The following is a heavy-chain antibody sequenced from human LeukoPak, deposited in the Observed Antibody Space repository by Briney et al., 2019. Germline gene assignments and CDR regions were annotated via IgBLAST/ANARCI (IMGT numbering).Heavy chain of an antibody. CDR2: FYYSGGT. Sequence: SETLSLTCTVSGVSVSNHYWSWIRQPPGKGLEWIGWFYYSGGTYFNPSLGSRVTISADTSRNHLSLHLRSLTAADTAVYYCAGHSSGWHFDSWGQGALVTVSS. CDR1: GVSVSNHY. V-gene: IGHV4-59*02. D-gene: IGHD6-19*01. CDR3: AGHSSGWHFDS. J-gene: IGHJ4*02.